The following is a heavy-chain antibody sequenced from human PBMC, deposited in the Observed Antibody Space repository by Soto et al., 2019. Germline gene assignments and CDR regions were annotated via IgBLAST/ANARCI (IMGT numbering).Heavy chain of an antibody. D-gene: IGHD4-17*01. V-gene: IGHV5-51*01. CDR3: SMPSLTYGGKVKDYYYGMDV. J-gene: IGHJ6*02. CDR2: IYPGDSDT. Sequence: PGESLKISCKGSGYSFTSYWIGWVRQMPGKGLEWMGIIYPGDSDTRYSPSFQGQVTISADKSISTAYLQWSSLKASDTVMYYCSMPSLTYGGKVKDYYYGMDVWGQGTTVTVSS. CDR1: GYSFTSYW.